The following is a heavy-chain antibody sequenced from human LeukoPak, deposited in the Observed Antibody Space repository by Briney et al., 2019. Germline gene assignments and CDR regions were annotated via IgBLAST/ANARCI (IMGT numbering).Heavy chain of an antibody. CDR2: IYSGGST. CDR3: ARGGGDGPFDY. J-gene: IGHJ4*02. D-gene: IGHD3-16*01. V-gene: IGHV3-53*01. CDR1: GFPVSSNY. Sequence: GGSLRLSCAAPGFPVSSNYMSWVRQAPGKGLEWVSVIYSGGSTYYADSVKGRFTISRDNSKNTLYLQMNSLRAEDTAVYYCARGGGDGPFDYWGQGTLVTVSS.